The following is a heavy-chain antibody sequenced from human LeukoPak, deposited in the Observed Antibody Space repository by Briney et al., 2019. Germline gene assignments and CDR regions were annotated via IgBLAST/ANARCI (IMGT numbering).Heavy chain of an antibody. CDR1: GLILNTSY. J-gene: IGHJ2*01. D-gene: IGHD2-15*01. V-gene: IGHV3-53*01. Sequence: PGGSLRLSCAASGLILNTSYINWVRQAPGKGLDWVSIIYSGGSTHYADSVKGRFTVSRDNSKNTLYLQMDSLRAEDTAVYYCARDQEGRSCSGGTCYLGWSFDLWGRGTLVTVSS. CDR2: IYSGGST. CDR3: ARDQEGRSCSGGTCYLGWSFDL.